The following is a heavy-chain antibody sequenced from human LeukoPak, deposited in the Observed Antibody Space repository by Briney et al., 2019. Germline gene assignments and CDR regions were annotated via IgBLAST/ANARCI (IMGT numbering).Heavy chain of an antibody. J-gene: IGHJ5*02. CDR3: AAATTYYYDSSGYYYEP. Sequence: GASVKVSCKVFGYTLTELSMHWVRQAPGKGLEWMGGFDPEDGETIYAQKFQGRVTMTEDTSTDTAYMELSSLRSEDTAVYYCAAATTYYYDSSGYYYEPWGQGTLVTVSS. CDR2: FDPEDGET. CDR1: GYTLTELS. V-gene: IGHV1-24*01. D-gene: IGHD3-22*01.